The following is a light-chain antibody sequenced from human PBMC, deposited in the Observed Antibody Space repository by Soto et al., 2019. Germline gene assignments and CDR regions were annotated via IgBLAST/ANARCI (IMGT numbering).Light chain of an antibody. Sequence: EIVWTQSPGTLSLSPGERATLSCRASQSVSSSYLAWYQQKSGQAPRLLIYDASSRATGIPDRFSGSGYGTDFTLTISRLEPEEFAVYYCQQYGSMWTFGQGTKLEI. J-gene: IGKJ2*02. V-gene: IGKV3-20*01. CDR2: DAS. CDR1: QSVSSSY. CDR3: QQYGSMWT.